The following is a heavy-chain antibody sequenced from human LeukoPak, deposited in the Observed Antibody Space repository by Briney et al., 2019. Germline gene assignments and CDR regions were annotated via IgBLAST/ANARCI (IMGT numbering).Heavy chain of an antibody. V-gene: IGHV3-21*01. CDR2: ISSSSSYI. D-gene: IGHD6-6*01. CDR1: GFTFSSYS. Sequence: GGSLRLSCAASGFTFSSYSMNWVRQAPGKGLEWVSSISSSSSYIYYADSVKGRFTISRDNAKNSLYLQMNSLRAEDTAVYYCARVFSSSPKRTFDYWGQGTLVTVSS. CDR3: ARVFSSSPKRTFDY. J-gene: IGHJ4*02.